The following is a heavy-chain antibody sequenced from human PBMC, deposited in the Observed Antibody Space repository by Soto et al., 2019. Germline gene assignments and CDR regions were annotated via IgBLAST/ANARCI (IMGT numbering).Heavy chain of an antibody. J-gene: IGHJ6*03. CDR3: ARSPLRKGPCQEGYYYYYMDV. CDR2: ISAYNGNT. V-gene: IGHV1-18*01. CDR1: GYTFTSYG. Sequence: ASVKVSCKASGYTFTSYGISWVRQAPGQGLEWMGWISAYNGNTNYAQKLQGRVTMTTDTSTSTAYMELRSLRSDDTAVYYCARSPLRKGPCQEGYYYYYMDVWGKGTTVTVSS.